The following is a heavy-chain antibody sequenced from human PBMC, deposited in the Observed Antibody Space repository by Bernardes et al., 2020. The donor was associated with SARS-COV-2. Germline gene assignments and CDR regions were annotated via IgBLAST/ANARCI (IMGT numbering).Heavy chain of an antibody. CDR2: INHSGDT. D-gene: IGHD4-17*01. J-gene: IGHJ4*02. CDR1: GGSFSAYY. Sequence: SDTLSPTCAVYGGSFSAYYWSWIRQPPGKGLEWIGEINHSGDTNYNPSLKSRVTISVDTSKNQVSLNLTSVTAADTAVYYCARGYGAIDYWGQGTLVTVSS. V-gene: IGHV4-34*01. CDR3: ARGYGAIDY.